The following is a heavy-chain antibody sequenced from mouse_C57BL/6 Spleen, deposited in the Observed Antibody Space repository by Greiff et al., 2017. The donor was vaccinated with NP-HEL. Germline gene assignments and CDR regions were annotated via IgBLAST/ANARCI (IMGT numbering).Heavy chain of an antibody. J-gene: IGHJ4*01. CDR3: ARYDYGSSYEGVYAMDY. CDR1: GYTFTSYT. D-gene: IGHD1-1*01. V-gene: IGHV1-4*01. CDR2: INPSSGYT. Sequence: VQLQQSGAELARPGASVKMSCKASGYTFTSYTMHWVKQRPGQGLEWIGYINPSSGYTKYNQKFKDKATLTADKSSSTAYMQLSSLTSEDSAVYYCARYDYGSSYEGVYAMDYWGQGTSVTVSS.